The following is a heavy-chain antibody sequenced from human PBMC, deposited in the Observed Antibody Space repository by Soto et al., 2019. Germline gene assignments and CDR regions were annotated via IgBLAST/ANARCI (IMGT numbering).Heavy chain of an antibody. V-gene: IGHV4-39*01. Sequence: SETLSLTCSVSGGAINSSSYCFLCVREPPWKGLEWIGSIYYSGSTYYNPSLRSRVTISVDTSKNQFSLKLSSVTAADTAVFYCARHYSSASRNWFDPWGQGTLVTVSS. CDR1: GGAINSSSYC. J-gene: IGHJ5*02. D-gene: IGHD6-19*01. CDR3: ARHYSSASRNWFDP. CDR2: IYYSGST.